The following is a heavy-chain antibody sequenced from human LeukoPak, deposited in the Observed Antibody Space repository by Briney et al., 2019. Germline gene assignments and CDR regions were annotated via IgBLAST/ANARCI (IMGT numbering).Heavy chain of an antibody. Sequence: PSETLSLTCTVSGGSISTDASYWAWIRQPPGKGLEWIGSIYYSGSTYYSSSLKSRVTLSVGTSKNQFSPKMSSVTAADTAVFYCARLFSRGWEYHFGLDVWGQGTTVTVS. CDR1: GGSISTDASY. V-gene: IGHV4-39*01. CDR3: ARLFSRGWEYHFGLDV. D-gene: IGHD6-19*01. J-gene: IGHJ6*02. CDR2: IYYSGST.